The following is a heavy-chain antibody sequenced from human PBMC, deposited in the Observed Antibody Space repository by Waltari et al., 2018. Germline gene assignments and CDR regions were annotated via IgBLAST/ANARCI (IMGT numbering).Heavy chain of an antibody. D-gene: IGHD3-22*01. CDR2: ISWNSGSI. J-gene: IGHJ4*02. CDR3: AKDIYDSSGFDY. V-gene: IGHV3-9*01. Sequence: EVQLVESGGGLVQPGRSLRLSCAASGFTFDDYAMHWVRQAPGEGLEWVSGISWNSGSIGYADSVKGRFTISRDNAKNSLYLQMNSLRAEDTALYYCAKDIYDSSGFDYWGQGTLVTVSS. CDR1: GFTFDDYA.